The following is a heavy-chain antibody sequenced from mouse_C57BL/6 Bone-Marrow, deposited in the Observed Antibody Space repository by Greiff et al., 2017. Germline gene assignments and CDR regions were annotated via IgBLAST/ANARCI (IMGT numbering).Heavy chain of an antibody. J-gene: IGHJ4*01. CDR2: IHPTSGST. CDR3: AREDYYGSSYDYAMDY. D-gene: IGHD1-1*01. CDR1: GYTFTSYW. V-gene: IGHV1-64*01. Sequence: QVQLQQPGAELVKPGASVKLSCKASGYTFTSYWMHWVKQRPGQGLEWIGMIHPTSGSTNYNEKFKSKATLTVDKSSSTAYMQLSSLTSEDSAVYDCAREDYYGSSYDYAMDYWGQGTSVTVSS.